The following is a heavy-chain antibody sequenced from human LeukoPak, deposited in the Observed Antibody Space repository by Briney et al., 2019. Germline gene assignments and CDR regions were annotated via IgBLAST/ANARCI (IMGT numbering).Heavy chain of an antibody. CDR1: GYTFTSYY. CDR3: AREFGYSYGYRPYYYFDY. J-gene: IGHJ4*02. CDR2: INPSGGST. Sequence: GASVKVSCKASGYTFTSYYMHWVRQAPGQGLEWMGIINPSGGSTSYAQKFQGRVTMTRDTSTSTVYMELSSLRSEDTTVYYCAREFGYSYGYRPYYYFDYWGQGTLVTVSS. D-gene: IGHD5-18*01. V-gene: IGHV1-46*01.